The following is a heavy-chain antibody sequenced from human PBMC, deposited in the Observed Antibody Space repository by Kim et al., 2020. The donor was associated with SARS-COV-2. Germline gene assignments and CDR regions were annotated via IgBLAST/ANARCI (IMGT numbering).Heavy chain of an antibody. Sequence: YSPALKSRVTISVDTSKNQFSLKLSSVTAADTAVYYCARGVVPAASAFDIWGQGTMVTVSS. J-gene: IGHJ3*02. V-gene: IGHV4-34*01. CDR3: ARGVVPAASAFDI. D-gene: IGHD2-2*01.